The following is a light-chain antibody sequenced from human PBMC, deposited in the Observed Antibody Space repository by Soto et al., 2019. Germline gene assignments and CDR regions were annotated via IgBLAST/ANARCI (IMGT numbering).Light chain of an antibody. CDR1: QSVLYSSNNKNY. CDR2: WAS. J-gene: IGKJ3*01. CDR3: QKYYSTPCT. V-gene: IGKV4-1*01. Sequence: DIVMTQSPDSLAVSLGERATINCKSSQSVLYSSNNKNYLAWYQQRLGQPPKLLIYWASTRESGVPDRFSGSGSGTDFTLTISSLQAEDVAVYYCQKYYSTPCTFGPGTKVDIK.